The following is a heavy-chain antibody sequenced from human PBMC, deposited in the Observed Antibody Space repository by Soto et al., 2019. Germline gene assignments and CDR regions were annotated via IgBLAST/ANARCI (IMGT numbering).Heavy chain of an antibody. CDR3: ASDGPPLDY. CDR2: ISAYNGNT. CDR1: GYTFTSYA. V-gene: IGHV1-18*01. Sequence: QVQLVQSGAEVKKPGASVKVSCKASGYTFTSYAISWVRQAPGQGLEWMGWISAYNGNTNYAQKLQGRVTMTTDTSTSKAYLELRSLRSDAPALYYCASDGPPLDYWGQGTLVTVSS. J-gene: IGHJ4*02.